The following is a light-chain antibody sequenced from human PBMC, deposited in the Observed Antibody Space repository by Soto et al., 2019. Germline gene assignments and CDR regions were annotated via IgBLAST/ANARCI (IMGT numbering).Light chain of an antibody. J-gene: IGLJ2*01. Sequence: SYARTQPPSVSVAPGETARISCGGNNIGSKGVHWYQQKPGQAPVLVIYSDTDLPPVIPERFSGSNSANMATLTISRVEAGDEADYYCQVWDSGSAHVLFGGGTKLTVL. CDR1: NIGSKG. CDR3: QVWDSGSAHVL. V-gene: IGLV3-21*01. CDR2: SDT.